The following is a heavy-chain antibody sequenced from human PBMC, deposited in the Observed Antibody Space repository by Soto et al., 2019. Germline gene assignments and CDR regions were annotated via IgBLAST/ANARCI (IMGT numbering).Heavy chain of an antibody. V-gene: IGHV1-69*01. CDR1: VGTFSSYA. CDR3: ASACGGHCYTRKYYYYFCGMDV. D-gene: IGHD2-21*02. Sequence: QVQLVQSGAEVQKPGSSVKVSCKASVGTFSSYAISWVRQAPGQGLEWMGGIIPIFGTANYAQNFQGRVTITADESTSTAYMELSSLRSEDTAVYYCASACGGHCYTRKYYYYFCGMDVWGQGTTVTVSS. CDR2: IIPIFGTA. J-gene: IGHJ6*02.